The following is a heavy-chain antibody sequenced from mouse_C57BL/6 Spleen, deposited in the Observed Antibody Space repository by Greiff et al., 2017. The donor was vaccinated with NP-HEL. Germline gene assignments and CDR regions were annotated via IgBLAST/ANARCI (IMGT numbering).Heavy chain of an antibody. CDR2: IDPETGGT. CDR1: GYTFTDYE. CDR3: TRGLRLHAMDY. D-gene: IGHD3-2*02. V-gene: IGHV1-15*01. J-gene: IGHJ4*01. Sequence: VQLVESGAELVRPGASVTLSCKASGYTFTDYEMHWVKQTPVHGLEWIGAIDPETGGTAYNQKFKGKAILTADTSSSTAYMELRSLTSEDSAVYYCTRGLRLHAMDYWGQGTSVTVSS.